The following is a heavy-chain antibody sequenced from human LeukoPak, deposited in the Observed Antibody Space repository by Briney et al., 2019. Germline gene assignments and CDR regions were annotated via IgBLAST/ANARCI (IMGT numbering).Heavy chain of an antibody. Sequence: GGSLRLSCAASGFTFSSYSMNWVRQAPGKGLEWVSYISSSSSTIYYADSVKGRFTISRDNAKNALYLQMNSLRAEDTAVYYCARHLTGDLPFDYWGPGTLVTVSP. CDR2: ISSSSSTI. J-gene: IGHJ4*01. D-gene: IGHD7-27*01. V-gene: IGHV3-48*04. CDR3: ARHLTGDLPFDY. CDR1: GFTFSSYS.